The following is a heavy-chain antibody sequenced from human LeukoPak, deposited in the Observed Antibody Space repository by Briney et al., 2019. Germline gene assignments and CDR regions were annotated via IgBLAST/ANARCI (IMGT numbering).Heavy chain of an antibody. CDR3: AKDLTASIAEYFQH. CDR1: GFTFSSYA. D-gene: IGHD5-18*01. Sequence: PGGSLRLSCAASGFTFSSYAMGWVRQAPGKGLEWVSAISGSGGSTYYADSVKGRFTISRDNSKNTPYLQMNSLRAEDTAVYYCAKDLTASIAEYFQHWGQGTLVTVSS. J-gene: IGHJ1*01. CDR2: ISGSGGST. V-gene: IGHV3-23*01.